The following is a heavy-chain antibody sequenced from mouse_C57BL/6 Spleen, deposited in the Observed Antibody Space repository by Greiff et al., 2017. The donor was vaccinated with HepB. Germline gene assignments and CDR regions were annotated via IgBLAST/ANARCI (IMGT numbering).Heavy chain of an antibody. D-gene: IGHD4-1*01. CDR3: ARGAWDDAMDY. J-gene: IGHJ4*01. CDR1: GYSITSGYY. V-gene: IGHV3-6*01. Sequence: VQLQQSGPGLVKPSQSLSLTCSVTGYSITSGYYWNWIRQFPGNKLEWMGYISYDGSNNYNPSLKNRISITRDTSKNQFFLKLNSVTTEDTATYYCARGAWDDAMDYWGQGTSVTVSS. CDR2: ISYDGSN.